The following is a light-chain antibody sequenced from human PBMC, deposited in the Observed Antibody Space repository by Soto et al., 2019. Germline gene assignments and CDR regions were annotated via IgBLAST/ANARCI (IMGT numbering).Light chain of an antibody. Sequence: DIQMPQSPSSLSAFVGASVTITCRASQDIGNFLAWYQQKPGKVPKLLIYAASTLQSGVPSRFSGSGSGTDFTLTISCLQSEEFATYYCKKYYSYPHTVGKGNKVAIK. V-gene: IGKV1-16*01. CDR1: QDIGNF. J-gene: IGKJ1*01. CDR3: KKYYSYPHT. CDR2: AAS.